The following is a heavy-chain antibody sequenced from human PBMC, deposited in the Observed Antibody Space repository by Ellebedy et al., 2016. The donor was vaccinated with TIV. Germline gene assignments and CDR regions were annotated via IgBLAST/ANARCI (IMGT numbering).Heavy chain of an antibody. CDR2: INPNSGGT. V-gene: IGHV1-2*04. Sequence: ASVKVSXXASGYTFTGYYMHWVRQAPGQGLEWMGWINPNSGGTNYAQKFQGWVTMTRDTSISTAYMELSRLRSDDTAVYYCARDVYSNANRFDPWGQGTLVTVSS. J-gene: IGHJ5*02. CDR1: GYTFTGYY. D-gene: IGHD4-11*01. CDR3: ARDVYSNANRFDP.